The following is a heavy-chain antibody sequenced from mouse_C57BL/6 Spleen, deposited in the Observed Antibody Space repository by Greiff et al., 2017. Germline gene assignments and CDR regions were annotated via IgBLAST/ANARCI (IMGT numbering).Heavy chain of an antibody. V-gene: IGHV1-69*01. D-gene: IGHD2-2*01. J-gene: IGHJ3*01. CDR3: AREGYDPVLKLAY. CDR1: GYTFTSYW. CDR2: IDPSDSYT. Sequence: QVQLQQPGAELVMPGASVKLSCKASGYTFTSYWMHWVKQRPGQGLEWIGEIDPSDSYTNYNQKFKGKSTLTVDQSSSTAYMQLSSLTSEDSAVYYCAREGYDPVLKLAYWGQGTLVTVSA.